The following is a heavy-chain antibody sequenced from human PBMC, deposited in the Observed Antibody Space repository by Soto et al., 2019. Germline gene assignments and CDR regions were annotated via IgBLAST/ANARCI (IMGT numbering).Heavy chain of an antibody. Sequence: KTSETLSLTCTVSGGSISSYYWSWIRQPPGKGLEWIGYIYYSGSTNYNPSLKSRVTISVDTSKNQFSLKLSSVTAADTAVYYCARHGIGWAALRLDYWGQGTLVTVSS. J-gene: IGHJ4*02. CDR3: ARHGIGWAALRLDY. D-gene: IGHD4-17*01. CDR2: IYYSGST. CDR1: GGSISSYY. V-gene: IGHV4-59*08.